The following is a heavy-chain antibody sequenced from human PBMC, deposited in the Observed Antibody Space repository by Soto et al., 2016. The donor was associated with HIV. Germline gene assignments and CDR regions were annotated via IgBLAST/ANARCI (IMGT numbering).Heavy chain of an antibody. CDR3: AGHYSGSPYWYFDL. CDR2: ISNDGNKK. D-gene: IGHD1-26*01. J-gene: IGHJ2*01. Sequence: VQLVESGGGAVQPGGSVRLSCEASEFNFGNYAMHWVRQAPGKGLEWVAVISNDGNKKYYADSVKGRFTISRDNSKNTMSLQMNTLRDGDTAVYHCAGHYSGSPYWYFDLWGLAPWSTVSS. CDR1: EFNFGNYA. V-gene: IGHV3-30*03.